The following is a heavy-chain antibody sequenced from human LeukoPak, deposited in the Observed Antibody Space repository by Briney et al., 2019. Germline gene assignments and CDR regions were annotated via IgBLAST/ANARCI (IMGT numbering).Heavy chain of an antibody. CDR1: RGSISSSSYY. Sequence: TSETLFLTCSVSRGSISSSSYYSGWIRQPPGKGLEWIGSIYSSGSTNFKPSLKSRLTISVDTSRTQFSLKLSSMTAADTAVYYCAGGHYPLEYWGQGTLVTVSS. D-gene: IGHD1-26*01. J-gene: IGHJ4*02. V-gene: IGHV4-39*07. CDR2: IYSSGST. CDR3: AGGHYPLEY.